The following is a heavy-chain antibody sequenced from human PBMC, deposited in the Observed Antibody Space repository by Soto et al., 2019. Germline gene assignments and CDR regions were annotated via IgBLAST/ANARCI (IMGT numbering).Heavy chain of an antibody. CDR1: GFTLSSYW. CDR2: TRQDGGQS. Sequence: VGSLRLSCEASGFTLSSYWMSWIRQAPGKGLEWVANTRQDGGQSYLVDSVQGRFTISRDNAKNSVYLQMNSLRAEDTAVYYCVRGGSTGWHFDSWGQGTLVTVSS. D-gene: IGHD6-19*01. CDR3: VRGGSTGWHFDS. V-gene: IGHV3-7*01. J-gene: IGHJ4*02.